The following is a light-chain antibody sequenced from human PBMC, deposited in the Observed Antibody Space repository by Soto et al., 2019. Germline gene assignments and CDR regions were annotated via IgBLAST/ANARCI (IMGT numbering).Light chain of an antibody. J-gene: IGLJ1*01. CDR1: SSDVGGYDY. V-gene: IGLV2-14*01. CDR2: EVS. Sequence: ALTHPASVSGSPGQSITIACTGTSSDVGGYDYVSWYQLHPGKAPKLMVFEVSNRPSGVSYRFSGSKYGNTASLTISGLQAEDEADYFCSSYSISTAYLFGTGTKVTVL. CDR3: SSYSISTAYL.